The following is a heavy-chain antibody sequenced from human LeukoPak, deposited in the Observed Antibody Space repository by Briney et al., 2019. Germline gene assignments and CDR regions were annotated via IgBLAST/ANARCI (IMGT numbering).Heavy chain of an antibody. J-gene: IGHJ4*02. CDR2: IYYSGST. CDR3: ARHVATVTTWDLYYFDY. D-gene: IGHD4-17*01. CDR1: GGSISSGDYY. V-gene: IGHV4-30-4*08. Sequence: MPSETLSLTCTVSGGSISSGDYYWSWIRQPPGKGLEWIGYIYYSGSTYYNPSLKSRVTISVDTSKNQFSLKLSSVTAADTAVYYCARHVATVTTWDLYYFDYWGQGTLVTVSS.